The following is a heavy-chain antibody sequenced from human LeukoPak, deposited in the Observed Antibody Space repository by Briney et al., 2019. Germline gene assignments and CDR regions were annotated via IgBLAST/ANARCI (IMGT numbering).Heavy chain of an antibody. V-gene: IGHV1-2*02. Sequence: EASVKVSCKASGYTFTGYYMHWVRQAPGQGLEWMGWINPNSGGTNYAQKFQGRVTMTRDTSISTAYIELSRLRSDDTAVYYCARLVRIAVAGTLYYYYYMDVWGKGTTVTVSS. J-gene: IGHJ6*03. CDR1: GYTFTGYY. CDR2: INPNSGGT. CDR3: ARLVRIAVAGTLYYYYYMDV. D-gene: IGHD6-19*01.